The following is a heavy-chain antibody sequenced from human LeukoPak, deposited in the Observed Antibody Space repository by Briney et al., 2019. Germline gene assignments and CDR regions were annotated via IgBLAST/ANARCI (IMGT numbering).Heavy chain of an antibody. V-gene: IGHV3-7*01. Sequence: GGSLRLSCAGSGFIFTKAWMSWVRQAPGKGLEWVANIKQDGGQIYYLDSVKGRFTVSRDNAKNSLYLQMNSLRAEDTAVYYCARLGARQMLEYWGQGTLVTVSS. J-gene: IGHJ4*02. CDR1: GFIFTKAW. CDR2: IKQDGGQI. D-gene: IGHD4-17*01. CDR3: ARLGARQMLEY.